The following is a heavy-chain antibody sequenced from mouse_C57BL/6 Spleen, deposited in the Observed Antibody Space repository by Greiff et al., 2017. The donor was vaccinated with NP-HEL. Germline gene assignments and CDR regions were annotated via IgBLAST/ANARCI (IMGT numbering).Heavy chain of an antibody. J-gene: IGHJ2*01. CDR2: IYPGDGDT. D-gene: IGHD2-4*01. CDR1: GYAFSSYW. Sequence: VQLQQSGAELVKPGASVKISCKASGYAFSSYWMNWVKQRPGKGLEWIGQIYPGDGDTNYNGKFKGKATLTADKSSSTAYMQLSSLTSEDSAVYFCARKVNYDYDGYWDYWGQGTTLTVSS. V-gene: IGHV1-80*01. CDR3: ARKVNYDYDGYWDY.